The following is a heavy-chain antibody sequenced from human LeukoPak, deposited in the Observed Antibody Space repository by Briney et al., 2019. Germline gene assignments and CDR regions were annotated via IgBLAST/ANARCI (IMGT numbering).Heavy chain of an antibody. CDR3: ARDGGRDGSYYFDY. J-gene: IGHJ4*02. V-gene: IGHV3-30-3*01. D-gene: IGHD1-26*01. CDR2: ISYDGSNK. CDR1: GFTFSSYA. Sequence: PGGSLRLSCSASGFTFSSYAMHWVRQAPGQGLEWVAVISYDGSNKYYADSVKGRFTISRDNSKNTLYLQMNSLRAEDTAVYYCARDGGRDGSYYFDYWGQGTLVTVSS.